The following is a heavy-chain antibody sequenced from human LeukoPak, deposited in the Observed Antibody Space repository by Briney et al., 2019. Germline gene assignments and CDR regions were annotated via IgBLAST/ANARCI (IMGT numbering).Heavy chain of an antibody. D-gene: IGHD2-15*01. V-gene: IGHV5-51*01. CDR3: ARLLNEYCSGGSCYSSYFDY. CDR2: IYPGDSDT. J-gene: IGHJ4*02. Sequence: GESLKISCKGSGYSFTNYWIGWVRQMPGKGLEWMGIIYPGDSDTRYSPSFQGQVTISADKSISTAYLQWSSLKASGTAMYYCARLLNEYCSGGSCYSSYFDYWGQGTLVTVSS. CDR1: GYSFTNYW.